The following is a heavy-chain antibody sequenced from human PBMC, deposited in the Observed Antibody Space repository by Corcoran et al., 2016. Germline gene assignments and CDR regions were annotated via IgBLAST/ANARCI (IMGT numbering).Heavy chain of an antibody. CDR3: ARGPRYYYDSSGYYPRGAFDI. V-gene: IGHV1-18*01. J-gene: IGHJ3*02. D-gene: IGHD3-22*01. Sequence: QVQLVQSGAEVKKPGASVKVSCKASGYTFTSYGISWVRQAPGQGLEWMGWISAYNGNTNYAQKLQGRVTMTTDTSTSTAYMELRRLRSDDTAVDYCARGPRYYYDSSGYYPRGAFDIWGQGTMVTVSS. CDR1: GYTFTSYG. CDR2: ISAYNGNT.